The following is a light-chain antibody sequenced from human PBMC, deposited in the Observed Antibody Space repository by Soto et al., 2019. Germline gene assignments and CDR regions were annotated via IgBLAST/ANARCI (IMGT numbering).Light chain of an antibody. Sequence: EIVLTQSPATLSVSPGERATLSCRASQSVGNNFAWYQQKPGQAPRLLIFATSTRATGVPARLSGSGSGTEFPLTFSSRQSEDFAVSYCQQYGDWPLTFGGGAKVEI. CDR1: QSVGNN. V-gene: IGKV3-15*01. CDR2: ATS. CDR3: QQYGDWPLT. J-gene: IGKJ4*01.